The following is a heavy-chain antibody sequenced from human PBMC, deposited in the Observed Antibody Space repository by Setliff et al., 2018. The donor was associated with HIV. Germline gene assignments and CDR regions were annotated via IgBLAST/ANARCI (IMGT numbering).Heavy chain of an antibody. CDR1: EYSFTSHW. CDR2: IHPVDSDA. Sequence: PGESLKISCKGSEYSFTSHWIGWVRQMPGKGLEWMGIIHPVDSDARYSPSFQGQVTMSVDNSINTAYLQWGSLKASDTAFYYCARHRHTAAGTLDALDLWGQGTMVTVSS. CDR3: ARHRHTAAGTLDALDL. V-gene: IGHV5-51*01. J-gene: IGHJ3*01. D-gene: IGHD6-13*01.